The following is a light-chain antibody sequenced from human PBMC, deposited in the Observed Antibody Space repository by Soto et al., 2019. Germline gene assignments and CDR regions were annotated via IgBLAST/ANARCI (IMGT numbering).Light chain of an antibody. V-gene: IGLV2-14*01. CDR3: RSYTTSSTSPMV. CDR2: DVS. J-gene: IGLJ2*01. Sequence: QSALTQPASVSGSPGQSITISCTGTSSDVGGYNYVSWYQQHPGKAPKLMIYDVSNRPSGVSNRFSGSKSGNTASLTISGLHAEDEANYFCRSYTTSSTSPMVFAGGTKLTVL. CDR1: SSDVGGYNY.